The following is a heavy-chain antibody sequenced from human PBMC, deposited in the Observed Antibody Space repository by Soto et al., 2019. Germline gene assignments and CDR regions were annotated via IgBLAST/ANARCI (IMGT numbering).Heavy chain of an antibody. J-gene: IGHJ4*02. CDR1: GFSLSTSGMC. CDR3: ARTFEYSSSVNALDY. V-gene: IGHV2-70*01. Sequence: SGPTLVNPTQTLTLTCTFSGFSLSTSGMCVSWIRQPPGKALEWLALIDWDDDKYYSTSLKTRLTISKDTSKNQVVLTMTNMDPVDTATYYCARTFEYSSSVNALDYWGQGTLVTVSS. CDR2: IDWDDDK. D-gene: IGHD6-6*01.